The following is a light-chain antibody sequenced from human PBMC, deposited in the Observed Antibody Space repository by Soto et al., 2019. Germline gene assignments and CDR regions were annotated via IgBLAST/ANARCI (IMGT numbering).Light chain of an antibody. J-gene: IGLJ2*01. CDR1: SSDVGGYND. CDR2: DVS. V-gene: IGLV2-14*01. Sequence: QSALTQPASVSGSPGQSITISCTGTSSDVGGYNDVSWYQQHPGKAPKLMIYDVSNRPSGVSNRFSGSKSGNTASLTISGLQAEDEADYYCNSYTSSSTYVVFGGGTKLTVL. CDR3: NSYTSSSTYVV.